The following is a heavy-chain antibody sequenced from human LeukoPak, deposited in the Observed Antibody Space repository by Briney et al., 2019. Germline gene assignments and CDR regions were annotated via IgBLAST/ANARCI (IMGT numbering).Heavy chain of an antibody. J-gene: IGHJ4*02. CDR1: GGSVSSGSYY. CDR3: ARAVMTHGAQYDFWSGYYPYYFDY. V-gene: IGHV4-61*01. Sequence: SETLSLTCTVSGGSVSSGSYYWSWIRQPPGKGLEWIGYIYYSGSTNYNPSLKSRVIISVDTSKNQFSLKLSSVTAADTAVYYCARAVMTHGAQYDFWSGYYPYYFDYWGQGTLVTVSS. CDR2: IYYSGST. D-gene: IGHD3-3*01.